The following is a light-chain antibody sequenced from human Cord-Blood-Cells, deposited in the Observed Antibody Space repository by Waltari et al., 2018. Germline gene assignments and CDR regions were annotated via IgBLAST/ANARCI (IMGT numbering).Light chain of an antibody. J-gene: IGKJ4*01. CDR2: GAS. Sequence: EIVFTQSPVSLSWSPAPTPTLPCRASQSVSCSDLAWYQQKPGQAPRLLIYGASSRATGIPDRFSGSGSGTDFTLTISRLEPEDFAVYYCQQYGSSPLTFGGGTKVEIK. CDR1: QSVSCSD. V-gene: IGKV3-20*01. CDR3: QQYGSSPLT.